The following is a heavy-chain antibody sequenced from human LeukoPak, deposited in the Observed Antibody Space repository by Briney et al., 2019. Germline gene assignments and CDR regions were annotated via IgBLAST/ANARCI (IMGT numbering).Heavy chain of an antibody. J-gene: IGHJ4*02. V-gene: IGHV3-48*01. CDR1: GFPFSNNP. Sequence: GGSLRLSCVVSGFPFSNNPMNWVRQAPGKGLEWVSYISTAITTTYYAESVRGRFTISRDNAKNSLYLQMNSLRVEDTAVYYCARDGGKGYEIDYWGQGTLVTVSS. CDR3: ARDGGKGYEIDY. D-gene: IGHD2-2*01. CDR2: ISTAITTT.